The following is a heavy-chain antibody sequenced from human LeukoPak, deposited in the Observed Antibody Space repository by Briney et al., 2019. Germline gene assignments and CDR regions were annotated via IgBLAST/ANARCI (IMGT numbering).Heavy chain of an antibody. V-gene: IGHV1-18*04. J-gene: IGHJ4*02. CDR3: VRDGNDVMDY. D-gene: IGHD1-1*01. CDR2: ISGYNDNA. Sequence: ASVKVSCKASGYTFTGYYMHWVRQAPGQGLEWVGWISGYNDNAHYAQKLQGRVTMTRETSTSTVYMELRSLSSDDTAIYYCVRDGNDVMDYWGQGTLVTVSS. CDR1: GYTFTGYY.